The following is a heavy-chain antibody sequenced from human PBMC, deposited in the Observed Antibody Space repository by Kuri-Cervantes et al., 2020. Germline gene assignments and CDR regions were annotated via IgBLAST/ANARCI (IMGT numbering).Heavy chain of an antibody. CDR1: DGSFSGSS. J-gene: IGHJ4*02. CDR2: MNHRGST. D-gene: IGHD3-22*01. V-gene: IGHV4-34*01. CDR3: ARAGVVVMYFGY. Sequence: SQTLSLTCAVYDGSFSGSSWTWIRQPAGKGLEWIGEMNHRGSTNYNPSLKGRVTISVDTSNNQFSLVLTSVTAADTAVYYCARAGVVVMYFGYWGQGTLVTVSS.